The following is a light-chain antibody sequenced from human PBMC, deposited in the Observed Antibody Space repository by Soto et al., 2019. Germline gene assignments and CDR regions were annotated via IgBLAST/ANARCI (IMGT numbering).Light chain of an antibody. CDR2: KAS. Sequence: DIQMTQSPSTLSASVGDRVTITCRASQSISNWLAWYQQKPGKAPKVLIYKASSLESGVPSRFSGSGSGTEFTLTISSLQPDYFATYYCQQYNSYWTFGQGTKLEIK. V-gene: IGKV1-5*03. CDR3: QQYNSYWT. CDR1: QSISNW. J-gene: IGKJ2*01.